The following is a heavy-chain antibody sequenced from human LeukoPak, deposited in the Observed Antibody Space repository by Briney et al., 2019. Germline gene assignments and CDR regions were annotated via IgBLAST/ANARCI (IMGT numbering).Heavy chain of an antibody. CDR1: GFTFSSYW. J-gene: IGHJ4*02. D-gene: IGHD3-10*01. V-gene: IGHV3-7*01. Sequence: PGGSLRLSCAASGFTFSSYWMSWVRQAPGKGLEWVANIKQDGSEKYYVDSVKGRFTISRDNAKNSLYLQMNSLRAEDTAVYYCARVVVTMVRGVRQQGFDYWGQGTLVTVSS. CDR3: ARVVVTMVRGVRQQGFDY. CDR2: IKQDGSEK.